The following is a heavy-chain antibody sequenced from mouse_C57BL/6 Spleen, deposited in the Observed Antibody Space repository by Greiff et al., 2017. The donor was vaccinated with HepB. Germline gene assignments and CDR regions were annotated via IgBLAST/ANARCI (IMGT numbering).Heavy chain of an antibody. V-gene: IGHV3-6*01. CDR2: ISYDGSN. D-gene: IGHD1-1*01. CDR1: GYSITSGYY. CDR3: ARGDIVYYYGSSYGWFAY. Sequence: ESGPGLVKPSQSLSLTCSVTGYSITSGYYWNWIRQFPGNKLEWMGYISYDGSNNYNPSLKNRISITRDTSKNQFFLKLNSVTTEDTATYYCARGDIVYYYGSSYGWFAYWGQGTLVTVSA. J-gene: IGHJ3*01.